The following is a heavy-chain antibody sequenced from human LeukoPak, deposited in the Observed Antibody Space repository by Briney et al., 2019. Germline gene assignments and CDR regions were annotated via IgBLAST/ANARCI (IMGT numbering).Heavy chain of an antibody. Sequence: GGSLRLSCAASGFTFGRYALTWVRQAPAKGLDGVSGVTGSGGSTFYADSVKGRFTIYRDNYKNTLYLQMNSLRAEDTDVYYCAKAPIHYYESSGSIWGQGTRVTVSS. J-gene: IGHJ3*02. CDR3: AKAPIHYYESSGSI. V-gene: IGHV3-23*01. D-gene: IGHD3-22*01. CDR1: GFTFGRYA. CDR2: VTGSGGST.